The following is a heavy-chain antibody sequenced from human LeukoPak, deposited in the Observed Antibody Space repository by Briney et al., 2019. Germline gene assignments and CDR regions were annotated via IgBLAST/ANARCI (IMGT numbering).Heavy chain of an antibody. D-gene: IGHD2-2*02. V-gene: IGHV3-7*01. J-gene: IGHJ4*02. CDR2: IKQDGSEK. CDR3: ARDRRGEYQLLYTFDY. Sequence: GGSLRLFCAASGFTFSSYWMSWVRQAPGKGLEWVANIKQDGSEKYYVDSVKGRFTISRDNAKNSLYLQMNSLRAEDTAVYYCARDRRGEYQLLYTFDYWGQGTLVTVSS. CDR1: GFTFSSYW.